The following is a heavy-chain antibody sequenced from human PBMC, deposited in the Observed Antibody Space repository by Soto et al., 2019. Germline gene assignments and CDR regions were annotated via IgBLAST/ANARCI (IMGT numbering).Heavy chain of an antibody. CDR2: VYYAGTT. Sequence: QVQLQESGPGLVRPSETLSLTCNVSGGSFSPNYWSWIRQPPGKGLEWLGYVYYAGTTTYNPSLTGPLTESLDTSKNQFSLKLTSVIAADTAVYYCARLGAFYQSLDPWGQGTLVTVSS. D-gene: IGHD2-2*01. CDR1: GGSFSPNY. CDR3: ARLGAFYQSLDP. J-gene: IGHJ5*02. V-gene: IGHV4-59*08.